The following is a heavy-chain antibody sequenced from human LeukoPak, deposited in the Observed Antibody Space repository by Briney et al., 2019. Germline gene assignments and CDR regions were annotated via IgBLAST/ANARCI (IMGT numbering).Heavy chain of an antibody. V-gene: IGHV4-34*01. CDR3: ARGSLIAVAVYYFDY. D-gene: IGHD6-19*01. CDR2: INHSGST. CDR1: GGSFSGYY. Sequence: SETLSLTCAVYGGSFSGYYWSWIRQPPGKGLEWIGEINHSGSTNYNPSLKGRVTISVDTSKNQFSLKLSSVTAADTAVYYCARGSLIAVAVYYFDYWGQGTLVTVSS. J-gene: IGHJ4*02.